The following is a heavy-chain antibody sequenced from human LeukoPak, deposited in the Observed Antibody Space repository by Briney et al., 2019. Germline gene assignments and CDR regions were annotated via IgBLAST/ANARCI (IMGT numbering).Heavy chain of an antibody. CDR2: ISHSGTT. CDR3: EREGDILGATIDS. Sequence: SETLSLTCVASDYSISSGYFWGWIRQPPGKGLEWIGSISHSGTTYYNPSFKSRITISLDTSKNQFSLKLRSVTAADTAFYYCEREGDILGATIDSWGQGTLVTVSS. CDR1: DYSISSGYF. V-gene: IGHV4-38-2*02. J-gene: IGHJ4*02. D-gene: IGHD1-26*01.